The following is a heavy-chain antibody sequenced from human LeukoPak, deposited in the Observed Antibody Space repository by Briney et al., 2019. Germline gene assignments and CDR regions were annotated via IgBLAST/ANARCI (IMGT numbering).Heavy chain of an antibody. V-gene: IGHV3-23*01. Sequence: PGGSLRLSCAASGFTFSSYAMSWVRQAPGKGLEWVSAISGSGGSTYYADSVKGRFTISRDNSKNTLYLQMNSLRAEDTAVYYCARSPKFYSSGLVKDYWGQGTLVTVSS. CDR2: ISGSGGST. CDR3: ARSPKFYSSGLVKDY. D-gene: IGHD6-19*01. CDR1: GFTFSSYA. J-gene: IGHJ4*02.